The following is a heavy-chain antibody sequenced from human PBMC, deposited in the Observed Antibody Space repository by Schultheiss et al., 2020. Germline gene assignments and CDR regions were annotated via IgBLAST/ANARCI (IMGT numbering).Heavy chain of an antibody. CDR3: ARESSPYYDILTGYYSDY. Sequence: SETLSLTCTVSGGSISSYYWSWIRQPAGKGLEWIGRIYTSGSTNYNPSLKSRVTISVDTSKNQFSLKLSSVTAADTAVYYCARESSPYYDILTGYYSDYWGQGTLVTVSS. J-gene: IGHJ4*02. CDR1: GGSISSYY. D-gene: IGHD3-9*01. CDR2: IYTSGST. V-gene: IGHV4-4*07.